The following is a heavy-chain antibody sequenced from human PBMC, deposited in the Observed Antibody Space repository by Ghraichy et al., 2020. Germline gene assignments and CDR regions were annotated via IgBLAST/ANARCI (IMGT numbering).Heavy chain of an antibody. Sequence: ASVKVSCKASGYTFSSYGITWVRQAPGQGLEWMGWISAYNGNTNYAQKVQGRVTMTTDTSTSTAYMELRSLRSDDTAVYYCARDHERYSGSYFWGQGTLVTVSS. V-gene: IGHV1-18*01. D-gene: IGHD1-26*01. J-gene: IGHJ4*02. CDR3: ARDHERYSGSYF. CDR2: ISAYNGNT. CDR1: GYTFSSYG.